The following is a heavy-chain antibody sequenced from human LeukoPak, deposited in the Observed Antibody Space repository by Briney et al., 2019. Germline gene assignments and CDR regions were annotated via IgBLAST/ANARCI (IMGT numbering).Heavy chain of an antibody. D-gene: IGHD2-15*01. CDR1: GFTFSSYW. Sequence: PGGSLRLSCAASGFTFSSYWMSWVRQAPGKGLEWVANIKQDGSEKYYVDSVKGRFTISRDNAKNSLYLQMNSLRAEDTAVYYCAKDGEGYCSGGSCYEFDYWGQGTLVTVSS. CDR3: AKDGEGYCSGGSCYEFDY. V-gene: IGHV3-7*01. J-gene: IGHJ4*02. CDR2: IKQDGSEK.